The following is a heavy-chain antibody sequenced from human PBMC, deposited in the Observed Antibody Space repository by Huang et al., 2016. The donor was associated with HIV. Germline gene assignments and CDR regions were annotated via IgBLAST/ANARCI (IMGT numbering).Heavy chain of an antibody. Sequence: QVQLVESGGGVVQPGRSLRLSCAAFGFTFRQYAMHWVRQAPGKGLECVALISYDGSEKYFGDSVKGRFTISRDNSKNMLYLQMNSLRPDDSAMYYCVKDSPGVITIFGGDVWGQGTTVTVSS. V-gene: IGHV3-30*18. CDR3: VKDSPGVITIFGGDV. CDR2: ISYDGSEK. D-gene: IGHD3-3*01. J-gene: IGHJ6*02. CDR1: GFTFRQYA.